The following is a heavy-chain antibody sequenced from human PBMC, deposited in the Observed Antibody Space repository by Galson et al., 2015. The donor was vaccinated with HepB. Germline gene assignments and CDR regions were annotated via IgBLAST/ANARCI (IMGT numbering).Heavy chain of an antibody. CDR2: ISAYNGNT. J-gene: IGHJ5*02. CDR1: GYTFTSYG. Sequence: SVKVSCKASGYTFTSYGISWVRQAPGQGLEWMGWISAYNGNTNYAQKLQGRVTMTTDTSTSTAYMELRSLRSDDTAVYYYARGIYCSSTSCYINGWFDPWGQGTLVTVSS. V-gene: IGHV1-18*01. D-gene: IGHD2-2*02. CDR3: ARGIYCSSTSCYINGWFDP.